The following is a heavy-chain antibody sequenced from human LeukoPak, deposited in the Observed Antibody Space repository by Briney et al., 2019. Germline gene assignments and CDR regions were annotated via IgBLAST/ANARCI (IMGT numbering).Heavy chain of an antibody. D-gene: IGHD6-13*01. Sequence: ASVKVSCMASGYTFTGYYMYWVRQAPGQGLKWMGWINANNGDTEYARKFQGRVTMTRDTSINSAHMELKNLASDDTAVYYCARGGSSSWSSPHWYLDLWGRGTLVTVSS. V-gene: IGHV1-2*02. J-gene: IGHJ2*01. CDR2: INANNGDT. CDR3: ARGGSSSWSSPHWYLDL. CDR1: GYTFTGYY.